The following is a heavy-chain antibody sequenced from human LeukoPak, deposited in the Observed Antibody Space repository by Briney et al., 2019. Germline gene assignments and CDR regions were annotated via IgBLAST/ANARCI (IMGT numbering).Heavy chain of an antibody. CDR1: GYSFTGYY. Sequence: GASVKVSCKASGYSFTGYYMHWVRQAPGQGLEWMGWINPIGGVTNYAQKFQGRVTMTRDTSITTAYMEMSSLRSDDTAVYYCARDNGRGYPVYFGYWGQGTLVTVSS. CDR2: INPIGGVT. J-gene: IGHJ4*02. V-gene: IGHV1-2*02. CDR3: ARDNGRGYPVYFGY. D-gene: IGHD3-22*01.